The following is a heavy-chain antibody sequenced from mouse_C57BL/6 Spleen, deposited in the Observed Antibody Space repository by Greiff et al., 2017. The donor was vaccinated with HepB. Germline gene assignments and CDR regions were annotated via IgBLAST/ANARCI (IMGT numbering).Heavy chain of an antibody. CDR1: GFTFSDYG. CDR3: ANYDGSRGYYAMDY. D-gene: IGHD1-1*01. Sequence: DVMLVESGGGLVKPGGSLKLSCAASGFTFSDYGMHWVRQAPEKGLEWVAYISSGSSTIYYADTVKGRFTISRDNAKNTLFLQMTSLRSEDTAMYYCANYDGSRGYYAMDYWGQGTSVTVSS. CDR2: ISSGSSTI. V-gene: IGHV5-17*01. J-gene: IGHJ4*01.